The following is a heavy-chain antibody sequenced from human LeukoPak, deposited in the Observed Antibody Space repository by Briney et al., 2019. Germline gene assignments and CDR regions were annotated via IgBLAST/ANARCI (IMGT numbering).Heavy chain of an antibody. D-gene: IGHD7-27*01. J-gene: IGHJ6*02. CDR2: IYYSGST. CDR3: ARLGMNYYYGMDV. Sequence: PSETLSLTCTVSGGSISSYYWSWIRQPPEKGLEWIGYIYYSGSTNYNPSLKSRVTISVDTSKNQFSLKLSSVTAADTAVYYCARLGMNYYYGMDVWGQGTTVTVSS. CDR1: GGSISSYY. V-gene: IGHV4-59*08.